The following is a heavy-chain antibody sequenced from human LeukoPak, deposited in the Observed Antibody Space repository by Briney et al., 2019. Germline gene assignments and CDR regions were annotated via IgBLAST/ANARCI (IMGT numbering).Heavy chain of an antibody. V-gene: IGHV3-23*01. Sequence: GGSLRLSCAASGFTFSSYAMSWVRQAPGQGLEWVSAISGSGGSTYYAGSVKGRFTISRDNSKNTLYLQMNSPRAEDTAVYYCAKDPEYCSSTSCYTDYWGQGTLVTVSS. CDR3: AKDPEYCSSTSCYTDY. CDR1: GFTFSSYA. CDR2: ISGSGGST. J-gene: IGHJ4*02. D-gene: IGHD2-2*02.